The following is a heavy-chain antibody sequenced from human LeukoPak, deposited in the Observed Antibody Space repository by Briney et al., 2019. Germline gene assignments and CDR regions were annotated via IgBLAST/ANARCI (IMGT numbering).Heavy chain of an antibody. V-gene: IGHV3-48*01. CDR2: ISSSSSSTI. CDR3: ARARAGYSSGWYDYPLHFDY. Sequence: PGGSLRLSCAASGFTFSSYSMNWVRQAPGKGLEWVSYISSSSSSTIYYADSVKGRFTISRDNAKNSLYLQMNSLRAEDTAVYYCARARAGYSSGWYDYPLHFDYWGQGTLVTVSS. J-gene: IGHJ4*02. D-gene: IGHD6-19*01. CDR1: GFTFSSYS.